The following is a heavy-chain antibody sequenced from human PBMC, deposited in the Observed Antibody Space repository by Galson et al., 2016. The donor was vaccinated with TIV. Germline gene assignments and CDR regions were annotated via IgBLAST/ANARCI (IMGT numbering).Heavy chain of an antibody. CDR1: GFTFSDYY. D-gene: IGHD1/OR15-1a*01. V-gene: IGHV3-23*01. J-gene: IGHJ6*02. CDR2: ISRRGFNT. CDR3: AKEAGTDYYYGMDV. Sequence: SLRLSCAASGFTFSDYYMSWIRQAPGKGLEWVSAISRRGFNTYYADSAKGRFTISRDNSKNTLYLQMNSVRADDTAVYYCAKEAGTDYYYGMDVWGQGTTVTVSS.